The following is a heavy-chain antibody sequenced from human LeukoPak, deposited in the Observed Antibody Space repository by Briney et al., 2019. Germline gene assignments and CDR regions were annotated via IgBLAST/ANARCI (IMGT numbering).Heavy chain of an antibody. CDR2: IYPGDSDT. V-gene: IGHV5-51*01. D-gene: IGHD3-9*01. J-gene: IGHJ3*02. Sequence: GESLKISCKGAGYRFTSYWIGWVRQMPGKGLEWMGIIYPGDSDTRYSPSFQGQVTISADKSITTAYLQWSSLKVSDTAMYYCAKLGGYDILTGDAFDIWGQGTMVTVSS. CDR3: AKLGGYDILTGDAFDI. CDR1: GYRFTSYW.